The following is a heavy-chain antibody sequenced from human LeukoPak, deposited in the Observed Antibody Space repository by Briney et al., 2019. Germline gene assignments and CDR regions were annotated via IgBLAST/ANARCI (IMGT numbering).Heavy chain of an antibody. J-gene: IGHJ4*02. Sequence: SETLSLTCTVSGGSINTYFWTWIRQPPGNGLEWIGYINYSGSTNSNPSLKSRLAMSVDTSKNQFSVKLSSVTAADTAVYFCARQHSPGYFDYWGQGTLVTVSS. V-gene: IGHV4-59*08. CDR2: INYSGST. CDR3: ARQHSPGYFDY. D-gene: IGHD1-14*01. CDR1: GGSINTYF.